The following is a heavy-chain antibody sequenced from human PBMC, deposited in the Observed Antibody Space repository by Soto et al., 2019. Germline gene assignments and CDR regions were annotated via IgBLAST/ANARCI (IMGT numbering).Heavy chain of an antibody. CDR3: ARVHRPIGVVIPKGAFDI. D-gene: IGHD3-3*01. V-gene: IGHV3-30-3*01. CDR2: ISYDGSNK. CDR1: GFTFSSYA. Sequence: GGSLRLSCAASGFTFSSYAMHWVRQAPGKGLEWVAVISYDGSNKYYADSVKGRFTISRDNSKNTLYLQMNSLRAEDTAVYYCARVHRPIGVVIPKGAFDIWGQGTMVTVSS. J-gene: IGHJ3*02.